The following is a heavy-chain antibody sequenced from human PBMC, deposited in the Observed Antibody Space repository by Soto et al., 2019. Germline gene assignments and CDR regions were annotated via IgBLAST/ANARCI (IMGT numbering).Heavy chain of an antibody. J-gene: IGHJ4*02. D-gene: IGHD4-17*01. CDR1: GASVISGDYY. Sequence: SETLSLTCIVSGASVISGDYYWICIRQAPGKGLEWIGYIYNSWGSYYNPSLKGRLTISIDTSKNQFSLKLNSVTAADTAIYYCVGTGTTDDYWGRGTLVTVSS. V-gene: IGHV4-30-4*01. CDR3: VGTGTTDDY. CDR2: IYNSWGS.